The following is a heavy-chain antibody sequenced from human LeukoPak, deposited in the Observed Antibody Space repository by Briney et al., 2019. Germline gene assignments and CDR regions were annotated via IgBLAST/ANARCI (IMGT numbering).Heavy chain of an antibody. CDR2: IYYSGST. V-gene: IGHV4-31*03. Sequence: SSETLSLTCTVSGGSISSGGYYWSWIRQHPGKGLEWIGYIYYSGSTYYNPSLRSRVTISVDTSKNQFSLKLSSVTAADTAVYYCARGRYSSGWYAGLGYWGQGTLVTVSS. D-gene: IGHD6-19*01. CDR1: GGSISSGGYY. CDR3: ARGRYSSGWYAGLGY. J-gene: IGHJ4*02.